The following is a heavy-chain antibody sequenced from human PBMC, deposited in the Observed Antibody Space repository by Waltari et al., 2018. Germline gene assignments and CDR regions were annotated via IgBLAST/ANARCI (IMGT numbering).Heavy chain of an antibody. J-gene: IGHJ4*02. Sequence: QVQLQESGPGLVKPSETLSLTCTVSGGSISSYYWSWIRQPPGEGLEWIGYIYYRGSTNASPSLKSRVTISVDTSKNQFSLKLSSVTAADTAVYYCARAGEWLLLGYFDYWGQGTLVTVSS. V-gene: IGHV4-59*01. D-gene: IGHD3-3*01. CDR1: GGSISSYY. CDR2: IYYRGST. CDR3: ARAGEWLLLGYFDY.